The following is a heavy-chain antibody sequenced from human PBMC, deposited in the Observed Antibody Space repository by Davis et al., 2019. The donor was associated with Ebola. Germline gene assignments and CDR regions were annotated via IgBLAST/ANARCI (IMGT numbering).Heavy chain of an antibody. CDR3: ARDRDYYDTSAYHPRGWFDL. J-gene: IGHJ5*02. D-gene: IGHD3-22*01. Sequence: GGSLRLSCAASGFTFDDYAMHWVRQAPGKGLEWVSGISWNSGSIGYADSVKGRFTISRDNAKNSLYLQMNSLRAEDTAVYYCARDRDYYDTSAYHPRGWFDLWGQGTLVTVSS. CDR1: GFTFDDYA. CDR2: ISWNSGSI. V-gene: IGHV3-9*01.